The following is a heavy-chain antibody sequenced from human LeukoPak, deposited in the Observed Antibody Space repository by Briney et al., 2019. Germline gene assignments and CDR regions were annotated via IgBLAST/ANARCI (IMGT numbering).Heavy chain of an antibody. V-gene: IGHV1-69*05. CDR3: ASGGRIAAAGYYFDY. J-gene: IGHJ4*02. CDR2: IIPIFGTA. Sequence: APVKVSCKASGGTFSSYAISWVRQAPGQGLEWMGRIIPIFGTANYAQKFQGRVTITTDESTSTAYMELSSLRSEDTAVYYCASGGRIAAAGYYFDYWGQGTLVTVSS. CDR1: GGTFSSYA. D-gene: IGHD6-13*01.